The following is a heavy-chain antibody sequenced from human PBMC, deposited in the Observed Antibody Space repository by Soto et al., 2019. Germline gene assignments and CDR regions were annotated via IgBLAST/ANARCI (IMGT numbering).Heavy chain of an antibody. Sequence: QVHVVQSGAEVKKPGSSEKVTCKAFGGTFNSFGINWVRQAPGQRLEWMGGIIPVFGTTKYAQKFRDRVTLVADGSTGTAYLELSSLTSDDTAVYYCAIEVWGRGGYYLDSWGQGTLVTVSS. CDR1: GGTFNSFG. CDR3: AIEVWGRGGYYLDS. V-gene: IGHV1-69*01. D-gene: IGHD7-27*01. CDR2: IIPVFGTT. J-gene: IGHJ4*02.